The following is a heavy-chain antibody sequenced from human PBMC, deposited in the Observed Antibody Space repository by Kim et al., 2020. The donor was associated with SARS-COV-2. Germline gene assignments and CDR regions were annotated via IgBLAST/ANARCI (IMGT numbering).Heavy chain of an antibody. D-gene: IGHD3-3*01. V-gene: IGHV3-21*01. CDR3: ARDLRGFWSGYYTRTYYYYGMDV. Sequence: GGSLRLSCAASGFTFSSYSMNWVRQAPGKGLEWVSSISSSSSYIYYTDSVKGRFTISRDNAKNSLYLQMNSLRAEDTAVYYCARDLRGFWSGYYTRTYYYYGMDVWGQGTTVTVSS. CDR1: GFTFSSYS. CDR2: ISSSSSYI. J-gene: IGHJ6*02.